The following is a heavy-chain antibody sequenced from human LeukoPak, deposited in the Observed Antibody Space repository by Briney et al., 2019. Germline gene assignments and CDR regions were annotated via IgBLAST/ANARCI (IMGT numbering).Heavy chain of an antibody. Sequence: KPSETLSLTCTVSGASISSFYWSWLRQPAGKGLEWIGRIYISGSTNYNPSLKSRVTMSLDTSKNQFSLKLTSVTAADTAVYYCARGPESSGYYTFDFWGQGTLVTVSS. CDR3: ARGPESSGYYTFDF. CDR2: IYISGST. V-gene: IGHV4-4*07. J-gene: IGHJ4*02. CDR1: GASISSFY. D-gene: IGHD3-22*01.